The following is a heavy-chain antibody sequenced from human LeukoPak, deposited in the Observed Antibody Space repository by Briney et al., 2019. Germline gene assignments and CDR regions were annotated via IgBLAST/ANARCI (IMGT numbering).Heavy chain of an antibody. V-gene: IGHV4-59*01. J-gene: IGHJ5*02. CDR1: GGSISSYY. CDR3: ARGTSSYMVRGVIGWFDP. CDR2: IYYSGST. D-gene: IGHD3-10*01. Sequence: SETLPLTCAVSGGSISSYYWSWIRQPPGKGLEWIGYIYYSGSTNYNPSLKSRVTISVDTSKNQFSLKLSSVTAADTAVYYCARGTSSYMVRGVIGWFDPWGQGTLVTVSS.